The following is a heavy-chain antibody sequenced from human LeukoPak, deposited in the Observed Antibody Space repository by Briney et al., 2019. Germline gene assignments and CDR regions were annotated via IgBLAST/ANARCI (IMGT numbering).Heavy chain of an antibody. V-gene: IGHV3-30*02. J-gene: IGHJ4*02. CDR1: GFTFSNYD. D-gene: IGHD2-2*01. CDR3: AKDIVVVSATFDY. Sequence: PGGSLRLSCAAFGFTFSNYDMHWVRQAPGKGLEWVAFIRYDGSNKYYADSVKGRFTISRDNSKNTLYLQMNSLRAEDTAAYYCAKDIVVVSATFDYWGQGTLVTVSS. CDR2: IRYDGSNK.